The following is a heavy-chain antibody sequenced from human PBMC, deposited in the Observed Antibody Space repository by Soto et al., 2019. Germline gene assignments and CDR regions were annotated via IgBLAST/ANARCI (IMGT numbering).Heavy chain of an antibody. J-gene: IGHJ4*02. CDR3: ARANIAARLDY. CDR1: GFTFSDYY. Sequence: PGGSLRLSCAASGFTFSDYYMSWIRQAPGKGLERDSYISSIGSTIYYADYVKGRFTISRDNAKNSLYLQMNSLIAEDTAVYYCARANIAARLDYWGQGTLVTVSS. V-gene: IGHV3-11*01. CDR2: ISSIGSTI. D-gene: IGHD6-6*01.